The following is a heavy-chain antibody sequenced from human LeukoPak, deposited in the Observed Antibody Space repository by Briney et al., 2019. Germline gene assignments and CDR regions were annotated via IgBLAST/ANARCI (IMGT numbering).Heavy chain of an antibody. CDR3: ARDTITIFGVVRVWAFDI. CDR2: IIPIFGTA. D-gene: IGHD3-3*01. V-gene: IGHV1-69*05. Sequence: ASVKVSCKASGGTFSSYAISWVRQAPGQGLEWMGGIIPIFGTANYAQKFQGRVTMTRDTSTSTVYMEPSSLRSEDTAVYYCARDTITIFGVVRVWAFDIWGQGTMVTVSS. CDR1: GGTFSSYA. J-gene: IGHJ3*02.